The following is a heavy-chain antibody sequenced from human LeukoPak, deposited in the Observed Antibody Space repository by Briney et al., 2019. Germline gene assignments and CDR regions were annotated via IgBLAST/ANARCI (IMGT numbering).Heavy chain of an antibody. CDR3: ARAQQLVRGDNWFDP. J-gene: IGHJ5*02. CDR2: IYPGDSDT. V-gene: IGHV5-51*01. Sequence: GESLKISCKGSGYSFTSYWIGWVRQMPGKGLEWTGIIYPGDSDTRYSPSFQGQVTSSADKSISTAYLQWSSLKASDTAMYYCARAQQLVRGDNWFDPWGQGTLVTVSS. D-gene: IGHD6-13*01. CDR1: GYSFTSYW.